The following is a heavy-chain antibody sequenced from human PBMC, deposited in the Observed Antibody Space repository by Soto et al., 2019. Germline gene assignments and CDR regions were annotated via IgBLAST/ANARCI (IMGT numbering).Heavy chain of an antibody. Sequence: QVALQQWGAGLLKPSQTLSLTCAVYGESFNDYFWTWIRQSPGGGLEWLAEVHHTGTSYYNPSLNRRLAVSVDTSRNQFSLNLTSLTAADTATYYCARRKDSSRYFYGMDVWGQGTTVVVSS. CDR1: GESFNDYF. CDR3: ARRKDSSRYFYGMDV. V-gene: IGHV4-34*02. CDR2: VHHTGTS. J-gene: IGHJ6*02. D-gene: IGHD6-13*01.